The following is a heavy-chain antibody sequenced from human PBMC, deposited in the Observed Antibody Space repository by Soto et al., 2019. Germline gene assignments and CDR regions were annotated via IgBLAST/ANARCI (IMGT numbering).Heavy chain of an antibody. V-gene: IGHV4-4*02. CDR2: IFHTGST. D-gene: IGHD6-13*01. CDR3: ARDRISSWCETSPGAFDV. J-gene: IGHJ3*01. CDR1: GGSISGTNW. Sequence: PSETLSLTCAVSGGSISGTNWWSWVRQSPAKGLEWIGEIFHTGSTKYNPSLKSRVTISVDKSYNQLSLKLNSVTAADTAVYYCARDRISSWCETSPGAFDVWGQGTMVTVSS.